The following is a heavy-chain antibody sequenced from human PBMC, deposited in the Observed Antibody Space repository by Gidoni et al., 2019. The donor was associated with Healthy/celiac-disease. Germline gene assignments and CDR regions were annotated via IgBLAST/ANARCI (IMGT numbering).Heavy chain of an antibody. V-gene: IGHV1-8*01. CDR1: GYTFTSYD. D-gene: IGHD3-3*02. CDR2: MNPNSGNT. J-gene: IGHJ6*02. Sequence: QVQLVQSGAEVKKPGASVKVSCKASGYTFTSYDINWVRQATGQGLEWMGWMNPNSGNTGYAQKFQGRVTMTRNTSISTAYMELSSLRSEDTAVYYCASGPHFWSGYYMSYYYYYGMDVWGQGTTVTVSS. CDR3: ASGPHFWSGYYMSYYYYYGMDV.